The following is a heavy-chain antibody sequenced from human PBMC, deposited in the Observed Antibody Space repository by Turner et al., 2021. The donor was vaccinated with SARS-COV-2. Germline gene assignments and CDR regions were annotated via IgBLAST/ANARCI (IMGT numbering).Heavy chain of an antibody. CDR2: IYSGGST. CDR1: GFTVSRNY. J-gene: IGHJ3*02. Sequence: EVQLVETGGGLIQPGGSLKLSCAASGFTVSRNYMSWVRQAPGKGLEWVSVIYSGGSTYYADSVKGRFTISRDNSKNTLYLQMNSLRGEDTAVYYCARSTYCSSTRCYDAFDIWGQGTMVTVSS. D-gene: IGHD2-2*01. V-gene: IGHV3-53*02. CDR3: ARSTYCSSTRCYDAFDI.